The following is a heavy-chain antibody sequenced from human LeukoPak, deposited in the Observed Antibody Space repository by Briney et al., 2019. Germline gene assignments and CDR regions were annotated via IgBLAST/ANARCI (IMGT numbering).Heavy chain of an antibody. CDR1: GPFTINYK. D-gene: IGHD2-15*01. V-gene: IGHV5-51*03. CDR2: IFPGDSHT. CDR3: ARIAATWYGGS. Sequence: GVALKISCKGEGPFTINYKIDWVRAMRGEGPAQLGIIFPGDSHTRYSPSFQGQVAISADMSIDTAYLQWSSLRASDTAMYYCARIAATWYGGSWGQGNLVFVS. J-gene: IGHJ4*02.